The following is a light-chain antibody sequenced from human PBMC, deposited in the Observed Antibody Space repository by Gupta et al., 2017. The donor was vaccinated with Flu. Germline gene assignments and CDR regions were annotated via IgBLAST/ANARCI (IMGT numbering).Light chain of an antibody. CDR3: GTGDSSLSVVV. J-gene: IGLJ2*01. CDR1: RSNIGNTY. CDR2: ENN. Sequence: GPKVTISCSGRRSNIGNTYLSSYQQLPGPAPTPLIYENNKRPSGIPDRFSGTKSATSATLDSTGLQTGDEAEYYCGTGDSSLSVVVFGGGTKLTVL. V-gene: IGLV1-51*02.